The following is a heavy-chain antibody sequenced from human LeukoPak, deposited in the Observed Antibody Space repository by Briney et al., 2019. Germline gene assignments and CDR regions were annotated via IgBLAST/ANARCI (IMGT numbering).Heavy chain of an antibody. CDR1: GFTFSDYY. CDR2: ISGSGRDL. J-gene: IGHJ6*02. V-gene: IGHV3-11*01. CDR3: ARSVGYYYTMDV. Sequence: PGGSLRLSCVACGFTFSDYYMSWIRQAPGRGLEWVSYISGSGRDLYYADSVKGRFTISRDNAKNSLYLQMNSLRAEDTAVYYCARSVGYYYTMDVWGQGTTVTVSS. D-gene: IGHD2-15*01.